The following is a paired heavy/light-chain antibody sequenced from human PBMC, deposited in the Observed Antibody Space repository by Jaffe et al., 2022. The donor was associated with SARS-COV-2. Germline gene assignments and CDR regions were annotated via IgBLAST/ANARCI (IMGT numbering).Light chain of an antibody. J-gene: IGKJ1*01. CDR3: QQSYTTPRT. Sequence: DIVMTQSPDSLAVSLGERATINCKSSQSVFYSSTNKNYLAWYQQKPGQPPKLIIYWSSTRESGVPDRFSGSGSATDFTLTISSLQAEDVAVYYCQQSYTTPRTFGQGTKVEIK. CDR1: QSVFYSSTNKNY. CDR2: WSS. V-gene: IGKV4-1*01.
Heavy chain of an antibody. Sequence: QVQLVQSGPEVKKPGASVRVSCKASGYVFMNYGINWVRQAPGQGLEWLGWISGYNGNTNYAQKLQDRVTMTTDTSTTTVYMDLRSLRSDDTALYYCARDSATEWGGGFDIWGQGTMVTVSS. D-gene: IGHD6-25*01. CDR3: ARDSATEWGGGFDI. CDR2: ISGYNGNT. V-gene: IGHV1-18*01. J-gene: IGHJ3*02. CDR1: GYVFMNYG.